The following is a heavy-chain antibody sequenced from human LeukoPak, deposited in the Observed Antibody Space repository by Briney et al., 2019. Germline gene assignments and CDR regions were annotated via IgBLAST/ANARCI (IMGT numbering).Heavy chain of an antibody. CDR3: ARGSGAAGCFDY. Sequence: PGGSLRLSCAASGFTSSSYSMNWVRQAPGKGLEWVSSISTSSSNIYYADSVKGRFTISRDNAKNSLYLQMNSLRAEDTAVYYCARGSGAAGCFDYWGQGTLVTVSS. J-gene: IGHJ4*02. V-gene: IGHV3-21*01. CDR1: GFTSSSYS. D-gene: IGHD6-13*01. CDR2: ISTSSSNI.